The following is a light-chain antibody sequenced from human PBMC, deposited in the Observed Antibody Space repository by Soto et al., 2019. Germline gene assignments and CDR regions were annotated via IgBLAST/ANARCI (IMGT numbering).Light chain of an antibody. CDR1: QSVSSN. J-gene: IGKJ1*01. Sequence: EIVMRQSPATLSVSPGERATLSCRASQSVSSNLAWYQQKPGQAPRLLIYGASTRATGIPARFSGSGSGTEFTLTISSLQSEDFAVYYCQQYKNWPTFGQGTXV. CDR3: QQYKNWPT. V-gene: IGKV3-15*01. CDR2: GAS.